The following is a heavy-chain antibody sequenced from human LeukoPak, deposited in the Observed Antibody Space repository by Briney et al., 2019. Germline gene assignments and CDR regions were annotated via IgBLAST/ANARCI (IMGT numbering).Heavy chain of an antibody. CDR3: AGGIRGIAAAGIGY. CDR2: INHSGST. J-gene: IGHJ4*02. Sequence: SETLSLTCAVYGGSFSGYYWSWIRQPPGKGLEWIGEINHSGSTNYNPSLKSRVTISVDTSKNQFSLKLSSVTAADTAVYYCAGGIRGIAAAGIGYWGQGTLVTVSS. V-gene: IGHV4-34*01. D-gene: IGHD6-13*01. CDR1: GGSFSGYY.